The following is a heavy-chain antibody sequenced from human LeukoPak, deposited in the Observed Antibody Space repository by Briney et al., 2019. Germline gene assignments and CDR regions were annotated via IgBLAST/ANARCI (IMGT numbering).Heavy chain of an antibody. D-gene: IGHD2-15*01. V-gene: IGHV3-53*01. CDR1: EFTVSSNH. CDR3: ARDGSSHYYFDY. J-gene: IGHJ4*02. CDR2: FYIGGTT. Sequence: GGSLRLSCTASEFTVSSNHMNWVRQAPGRGLEWVSIFYIGGTTYYSDSVRGRFTISRDNSKNTLYLEMNSLRAEDTAVYYCARDGSSHYYFDYWGQGTLVTVSS.